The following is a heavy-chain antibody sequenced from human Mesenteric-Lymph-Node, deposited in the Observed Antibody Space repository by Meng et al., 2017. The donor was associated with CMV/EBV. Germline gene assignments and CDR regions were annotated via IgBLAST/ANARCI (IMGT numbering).Heavy chain of an antibody. CDR3: AHRLRNWGYFDY. CDR2: IYWDDDK. CDR1: GFSLSTSGVG. V-gene: IGHV2-5*02. J-gene: IGHJ4*02. Sequence: TVSGFSLSTSGVGVGWIRQPPGKALEWLALIYWDDDKRYSPSLKSRLTITKDTSKNQVVLTMTNMDPVDTATYYCAHRLRNWGYFDYWGQGTLVTSPQ. D-gene: IGHD7-27*01.